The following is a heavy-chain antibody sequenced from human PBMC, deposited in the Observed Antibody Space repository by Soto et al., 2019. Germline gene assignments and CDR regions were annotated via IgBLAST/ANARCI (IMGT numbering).Heavy chain of an antibody. J-gene: IGHJ4*02. D-gene: IGHD3-3*01. CDR2: IDWDDDK. CDR1: GFSLTTNKMS. Sequence: GSGPTLVNPTQTLTLTCTFSGFSLTTNKMSVSWIRQPPGKALEWLARIDWDDDKFYNTSLKTRLTISKDTSKNQVLLTMPDMDPVDTARYYCERMILGRNVYYFDYGGRGPLVTFSS. V-gene: IGHV2-70*17. CDR3: ERMILGRNVYYFDY.